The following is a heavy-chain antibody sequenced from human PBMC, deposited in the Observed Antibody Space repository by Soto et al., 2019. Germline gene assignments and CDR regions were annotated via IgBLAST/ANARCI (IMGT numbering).Heavy chain of an antibody. D-gene: IGHD3-10*01. V-gene: IGHV3-23*01. J-gene: IGHJ4*02. Sequence: PGGSLRLSCAAAGFTFSSYAMSWVRQAPGKGLEWVSAISGSGGSTYYADSVKGRFTISRDNSKNTLYLQMNSLRAEDTAVYYCAKDEARRSGSYYTHFDYWGQGTPVTVSS. CDR3: AKDEARRSGSYYTHFDY. CDR1: GFTFSSYA. CDR2: ISGSGGST.